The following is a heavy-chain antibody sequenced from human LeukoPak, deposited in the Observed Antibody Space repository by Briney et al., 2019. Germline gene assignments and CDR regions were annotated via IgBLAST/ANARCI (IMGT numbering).Heavy chain of an antibody. CDR1: GFTVSSNY. J-gene: IGHJ6*02. CDR2: ICSGGST. V-gene: IGHV3-53*04. Sequence: GGSLRLSCAASGFTVSSNYMSWVRQAPGKGLEWVSVICSGGSTYYADSVKGRFTISRHNSKNTLYLQMNSLRAEDTAVYYCARESRYCSSTSCQRYYYYGMDVWGQGTTVTVSS. D-gene: IGHD2-2*01. CDR3: ARESRYCSSTSCQRYYYYGMDV.